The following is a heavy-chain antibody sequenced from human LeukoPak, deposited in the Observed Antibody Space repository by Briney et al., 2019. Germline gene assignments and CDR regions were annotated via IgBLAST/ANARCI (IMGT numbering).Heavy chain of an antibody. Sequence: SETLSLTCTVSGGSISSYYWSWIRQPPGKGLEWIGYIYYSGSTNYNPSLKSRVTIPVDTSKNQFSLKLSSVTAADTAVYYCARVEARSSPYFDYWGQGTLVTVSS. CDR2: IYYSGST. CDR3: ARVEARSSPYFDY. V-gene: IGHV4-59*01. J-gene: IGHJ4*02. D-gene: IGHD1-1*01. CDR1: GGSISSYY.